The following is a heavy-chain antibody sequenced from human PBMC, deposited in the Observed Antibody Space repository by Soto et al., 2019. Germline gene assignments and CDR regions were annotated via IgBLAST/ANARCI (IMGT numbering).Heavy chain of an antibody. CDR2: IYYSGST. D-gene: IGHD1-26*01. CDR3: ASMGSGVYYGMDV. Sequence: LSLTCTVSGGSISSSSYYWGWIRQPPGKGLEWIGSIYYSGSTYYNPSLKSRVTISVDTSKNQFSLKLSSVTAADTAVYYCASMGSGVYYGMDVWGQGTTVTVSS. V-gene: IGHV4-39*01. J-gene: IGHJ6*02. CDR1: GGSISSSSYY.